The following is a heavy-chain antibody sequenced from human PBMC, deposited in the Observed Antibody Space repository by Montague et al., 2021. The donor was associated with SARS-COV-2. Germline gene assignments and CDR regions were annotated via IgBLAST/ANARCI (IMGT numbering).Heavy chain of an antibody. Sequence: SETLSLTCAVSGGSFNGFYWSWVRQSPGEGLEWIGEINRSGSINYNPSLSLRVTILADASKNQFSLKLTSVTAAATAVDYCARGREGVNMGVVVLGFYDYVDVWGQGTMVTVSS. D-gene: IGHD2-15*01. CDR1: GGSFNGFY. V-gene: IGHV4-34*01. J-gene: IGHJ6*02. CDR2: INRSGSI. CDR3: ARGREGVNMGVVVLGFYDYVDV.